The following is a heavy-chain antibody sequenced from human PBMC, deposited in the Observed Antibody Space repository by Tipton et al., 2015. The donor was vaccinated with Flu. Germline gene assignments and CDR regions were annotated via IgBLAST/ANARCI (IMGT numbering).Heavy chain of an antibody. CDR3: ARGQGNSGWRYFDY. D-gene: IGHD6-19*01. J-gene: IGHJ4*02. V-gene: IGHV4-59*02. Sequence: TLSLTCTVSGGFVSSYFWTWIRQAPGKGLEWIGYVHYSGSSNYSPSLKSRVTISLDASKNQFSLKLSSMTAADTAAYYCARGQGNSGWRYFDYWGQGTLVTVSS. CDR2: VHYSGSS. CDR1: GGFVSSYF.